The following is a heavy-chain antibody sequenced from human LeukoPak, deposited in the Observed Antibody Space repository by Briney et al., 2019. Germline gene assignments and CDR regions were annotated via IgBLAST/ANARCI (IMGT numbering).Heavy chain of an antibody. J-gene: IGHJ4*02. CDR2: INPDRGGT. V-gene: IGHV1-2*02. Sequence: ASVKVSCKAPGNTFAGHNIHWMRQAPGQGLELMGWINPDRGGTDYARQFRGRVTMTSDTSIRAAYMELSSLVSEDSAVYFCAISIQAAAIPAFDYWGQGTLVTVSS. D-gene: IGHD6-25*01. CDR1: GNTFAGHN. CDR3: AISIQAAAIPAFDY.